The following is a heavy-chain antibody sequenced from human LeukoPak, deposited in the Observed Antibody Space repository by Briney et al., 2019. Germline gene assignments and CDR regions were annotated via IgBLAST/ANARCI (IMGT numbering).Heavy chain of an antibody. Sequence: GGSLRLSCAASGFTFSSYSMNWVRQAPGKGLEWVSSISSSSSYIYYADSVKGRFTISRDNAKNSLYLQMNSLRAEDTAVYYCAKEGGWYSHFNWFDPWGQGTLVTVSS. CDR3: AKEGGWYSHFNWFDP. CDR1: GFTFSSYS. D-gene: IGHD6-19*01. CDR2: ISSSSSYI. J-gene: IGHJ5*02. V-gene: IGHV3-21*04.